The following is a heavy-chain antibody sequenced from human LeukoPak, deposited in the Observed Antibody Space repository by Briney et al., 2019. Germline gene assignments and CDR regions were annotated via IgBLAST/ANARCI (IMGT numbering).Heavy chain of an antibody. CDR1: GYSFTSYW. J-gene: IGHJ5*02. Sequence: GESPKISCKGSGYSFTSYWIGWVRQMPGKGLEWMGIIYPGDSDTRYSPSFQGQVTISADKSISTAYLQWSSLKASDTAMYYCARDYYDSSGYLRWFDPWGQGTLVTVSS. CDR3: ARDYYDSSGYLRWFDP. V-gene: IGHV5-51*01. CDR2: IYPGDSDT. D-gene: IGHD3-22*01.